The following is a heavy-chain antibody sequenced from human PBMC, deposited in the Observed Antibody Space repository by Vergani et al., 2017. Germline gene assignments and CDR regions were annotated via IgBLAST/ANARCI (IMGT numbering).Heavy chain of an antibody. Sequence: QVQLVQSGAEVKKPGASVKVSCKASGYTFTSYGISWVRQAPGQGLEWMGWISAYNGNTDYAQKLHGRVTMTTDTSTSTAYMELRSLRSDDTAVYYCARDSGDDFGCYYYGMDVWGQGTTVTVAS. J-gene: IGHJ6*01. CDR1: GYTFTSYG. CDR3: ARDSGDDFGCYYYGMDV. D-gene: IGHD5-12*01. V-gene: IGHV1-18*01. CDR2: ISAYNGNT.